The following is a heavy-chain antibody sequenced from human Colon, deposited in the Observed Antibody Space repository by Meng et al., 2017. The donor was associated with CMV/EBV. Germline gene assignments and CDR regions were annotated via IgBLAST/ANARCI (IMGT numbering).Heavy chain of an antibody. V-gene: IGHV1-2*02. D-gene: IGHD6-13*01. CDR2: IYPQDGGT. J-gene: IGHJ4*02. CDR3: VRESWYFDF. Sequence: QVQLVPSGAEVQKPGSSVKVSRKTSGYTFTANHLHWVRQAPVQGLEWMGWIYPQDGGTYFAQKFQDRVTLTRDTSITTAYMELSGLTSDDTAIYYCVRESWYFDFWGEGTLVAVSS. CDR1: GYTFTANH.